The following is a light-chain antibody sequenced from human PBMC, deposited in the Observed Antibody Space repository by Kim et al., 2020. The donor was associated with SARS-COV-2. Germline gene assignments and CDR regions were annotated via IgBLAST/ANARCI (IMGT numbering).Light chain of an antibody. CDR3: CSYAGSSTPVV. CDR1: SRDVGSYNL. J-gene: IGLJ2*01. CDR2: EVS. Sequence: QSNTISCTGTSRDVGSYNLVSWYQQHPGKAPKLMIYEVSKRPSGVSNRFSGSKSGNTASLTISGLQAEDEADYYCCSYAGSSTPVVFGGGTKLTVL. V-gene: IGLV2-23*02.